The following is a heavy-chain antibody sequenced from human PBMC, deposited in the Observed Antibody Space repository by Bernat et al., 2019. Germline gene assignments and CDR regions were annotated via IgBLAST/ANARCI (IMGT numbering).Heavy chain of an antibody. CDR3: ALYIIITFGGVIVKPKAYYYYYYMDV. V-gene: IGHV1-69*17. Sequence: QVQLVQSGAEVKKPGSSVMVSCKASGGTFSSYAISWVRQAPGQGLEWMGGIIPIFGIANYAQTFQGRDTITADKSTSTAYMELSSMRSEDTAVYYCALYIIITFGGVIVKPKAYYYYYYMDVWGKGTPVTVSS. CDR2: IIPIFGIA. CDR1: GGTFSSYA. D-gene: IGHD3-16*02. J-gene: IGHJ6*03.